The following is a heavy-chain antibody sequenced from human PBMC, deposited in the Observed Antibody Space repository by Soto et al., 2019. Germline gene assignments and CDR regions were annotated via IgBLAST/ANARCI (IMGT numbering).Heavy chain of an antibody. CDR2: ISGHNGVT. D-gene: IGHD5-12*01. V-gene: IGHV1-18*04. CDR1: GYTFTSSG. J-gene: IGHJ4*02. Sequence: QVQLVQSGPEVKKPEASVKVSCKTSGYTFTSSGISWVRQAPGQGPEWMGWISGHNGVTNFARKFQDKVTLTIDSSPTTASMEVRSLSFADTAIYYCARDQGGYGIFDDWGQGTLVTVSS. CDR3: ARDQGGYGIFDD.